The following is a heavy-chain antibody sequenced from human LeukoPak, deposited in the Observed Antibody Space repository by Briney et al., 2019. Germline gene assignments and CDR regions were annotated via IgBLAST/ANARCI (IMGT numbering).Heavy chain of an antibody. CDR2: IYYSGST. CDR1: GGPISSYY. Sequence: SETLSLTCTVSGGPISSYYWRWMPQPPGKGLEWIGYIYYSGSTNYNPSLKSRVNISVDTSKNQFSLKLSSVTAADTAVYYCARGDILTGYGFDYWGQGTLVTVSS. D-gene: IGHD3-9*01. CDR3: ARGDILTGYGFDY. J-gene: IGHJ4*02. V-gene: IGHV4-59*01.